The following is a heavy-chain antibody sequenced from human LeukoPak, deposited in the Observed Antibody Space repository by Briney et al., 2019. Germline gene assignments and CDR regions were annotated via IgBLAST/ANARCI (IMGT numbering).Heavy chain of an antibody. CDR2: MSGSGGST. V-gene: IGHV3-23*01. CDR3: AKDREYSYVYDAFDI. Sequence: PGGSLRLSCAAYGFTFSSYAMSWVRQAPGKGLEWVSGMSGSGGSTYYADSVKGRFTISRDNSKNTLYLQMNTLRDEDTAVYYCAKDREYSYVYDAFDIWGQGTLVTVSS. J-gene: IGHJ3*02. D-gene: IGHD3-16*01. CDR1: GFTFSSYA.